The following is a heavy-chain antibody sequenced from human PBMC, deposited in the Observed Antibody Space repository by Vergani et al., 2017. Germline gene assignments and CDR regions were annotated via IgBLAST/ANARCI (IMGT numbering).Heavy chain of an antibody. D-gene: IGHD5-24*01. CDR2: INHSGST. J-gene: IGHJ4*02. CDR3: AREAHNYDY. V-gene: IGHV4-34*01. Sequence: QVQLPQWGAGLLKPSEPLSLTCAVYGGSFSGYYWSWIRQPPGKGLEWIGEINHSGSTNYNPSLKSRVTISVDTSKNQFSLKLSSVTAADTAVYYCAREAHNYDYWGQGTLVTVSS. CDR1: GGSFSGYY.